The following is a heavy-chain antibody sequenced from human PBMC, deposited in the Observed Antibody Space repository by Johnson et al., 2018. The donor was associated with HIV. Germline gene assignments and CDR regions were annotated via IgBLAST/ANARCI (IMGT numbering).Heavy chain of an antibody. CDR3: AKDTGAYYDTFLAFDI. J-gene: IGHJ3*02. D-gene: IGHD3-22*01. Sequence: VQLVESGGGVVRPGRSLRLSCAASGFTFDDYGMTWVRQPPGKGLEWVSGINWNGGSTGYVDSVKGRFTISRDNSKNTLYLQMNSLRAEDTAVYYCAKDTGAYYDTFLAFDIWGQGTMVTVSS. V-gene: IGHV3-20*04. CDR2: INWNGGST. CDR1: GFTFDDYG.